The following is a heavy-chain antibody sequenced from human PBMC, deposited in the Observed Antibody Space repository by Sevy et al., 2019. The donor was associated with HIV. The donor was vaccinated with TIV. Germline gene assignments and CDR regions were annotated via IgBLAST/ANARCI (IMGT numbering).Heavy chain of an antibody. CDR1: GFTLSTSD. CDR3: ARGKSGYGYALNY. J-gene: IGHJ4*02. D-gene: IGHD5-18*01. Sequence: GGSLRLSCAASGFTLSTSDMHWVRQAPGKGLEGVSVIHSDDTTYHADSVKDRFTISRDNFKNTLYLHMSSLRAEDTAVYYCARGKSGYGYALNYWGQGTLVTVSS. V-gene: IGHV3-66*01. CDR2: IHSDDTT.